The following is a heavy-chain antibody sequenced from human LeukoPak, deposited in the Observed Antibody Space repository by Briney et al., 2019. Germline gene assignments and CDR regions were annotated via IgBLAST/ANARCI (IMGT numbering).Heavy chain of an antibody. CDR2: IYYSGST. CDR3: ARGSYDYVWGSYRLNYFDY. CDR1: GGSISSYY. J-gene: IGHJ4*02. Sequence: SETLSLTCTVSGGSISSYYWSWIRQPPGKGLKWIGYIYYSGSTNYNPSLKSRVTISVDTSKNQFSLKLSSVTAADMAVYYCARGSYDYVWGSYRLNYFDYWGQGTLVTVSS. D-gene: IGHD3-16*02. V-gene: IGHV4-59*01.